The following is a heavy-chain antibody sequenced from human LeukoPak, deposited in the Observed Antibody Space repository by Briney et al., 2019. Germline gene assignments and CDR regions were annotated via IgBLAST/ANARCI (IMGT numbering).Heavy chain of an antibody. V-gene: IGHV3-30*18. CDR1: GFTFSSYG. Sequence: GGSLRLSCVASGFTFSSYGMHWVRQAPGKGLEWVAVISYDGSNKYYADSVKGRFTISRDNSKNTLYLQMNSLRAEDTAVYYCAKEGYGSEGYDGDAFDIWGQGTMVTVSS. CDR2: ISYDGSNK. J-gene: IGHJ3*02. D-gene: IGHD3-10*01. CDR3: AKEGYGSEGYDGDAFDI.